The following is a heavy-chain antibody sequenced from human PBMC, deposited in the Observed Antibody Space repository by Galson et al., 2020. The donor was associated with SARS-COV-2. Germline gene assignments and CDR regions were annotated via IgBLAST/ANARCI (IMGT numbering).Heavy chain of an antibody. CDR3: ARDGSTVDYFDY. V-gene: IGHV4-39*07. CDR1: GGSITSDGHY. Sequence: SETLSLTCTVSGGSITSDGHYWGWVRQPPGEGLEWIGNIYYSGSAYYNPSLKSRASISVDTSRKQLSLRLTSVTAADTAVYYCARDGSTVDYFDYWGQGILVTVSS. J-gene: IGHJ4*02. CDR2: IYYSGSA. D-gene: IGHD4-17*01.